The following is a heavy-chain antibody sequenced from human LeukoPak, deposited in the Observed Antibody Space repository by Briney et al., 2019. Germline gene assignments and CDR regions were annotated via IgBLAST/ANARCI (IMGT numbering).Heavy chain of an antibody. D-gene: IGHD2-2*03. CDR1: GGSISSYY. Sequence: SETLSLTCTVSGGSISSYYLSWIRQPPGKRLEWIGYISYSGSTNYNPSLKSRVTISVDTSKNQFSLKLSSVTAADTAVYYCARHRLIGYCSSTSCNVNTFDIWGQGTMVTVSS. J-gene: IGHJ3*02. CDR3: ARHRLIGYCSSTSCNVNTFDI. CDR2: ISYSGST. V-gene: IGHV4-59*01.